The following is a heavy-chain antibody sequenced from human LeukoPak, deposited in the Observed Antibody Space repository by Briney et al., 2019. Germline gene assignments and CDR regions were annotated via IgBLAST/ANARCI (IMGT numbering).Heavy chain of an antibody. D-gene: IGHD5-24*01. Sequence: PSETLSLTCSVSGYAISSGYFWGWIRQPPGKGLEWIGETNQRGETSNNPSLKSRVTISLDTSKNQFSLKLSSVTAADTSVYFCARDGYNFGSFDYWGQGILVTVSS. J-gene: IGHJ4*02. CDR2: TNQRGET. V-gene: IGHV4-38-2*02. CDR1: GYAISSGYF. CDR3: ARDGYNFGSFDY.